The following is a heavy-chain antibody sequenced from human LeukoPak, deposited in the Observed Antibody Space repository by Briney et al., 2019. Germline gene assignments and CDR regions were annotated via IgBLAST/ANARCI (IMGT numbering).Heavy chain of an antibody. CDR2: IYYSGST. CDR3: ASSPTYYFDY. CDR1: GGSISSSFYY. J-gene: IGHJ4*02. V-gene: IGHV4-31*03. Sequence: SETPSLTCTVSGGSISSSFYYWGWIRQHPGKGLEWIGYIYYSGSTYYNPSLKSRVTISVDTSKNQFSLKLSSVTAADTAVYYCASSPTYYFDYWGQGTLVTVSS.